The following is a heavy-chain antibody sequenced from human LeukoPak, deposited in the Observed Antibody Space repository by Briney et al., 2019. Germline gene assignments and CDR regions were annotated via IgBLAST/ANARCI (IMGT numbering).Heavy chain of an antibody. CDR1: GFTFSSYW. J-gene: IGHJ4*02. Sequence: PGGSLRLSCAASGFTFSSYWMSWVRQAPGKGLEWVANIKQDGSEKYYVDSVKGRFTISRDNAKNSLYLQMNSLRAEDTAVYYCARATLRFLEWFPDYWGQGTLVTVSS. V-gene: IGHV3-7*04. CDR2: IKQDGSEK. D-gene: IGHD3-3*01. CDR3: ARATLRFLEWFPDY.